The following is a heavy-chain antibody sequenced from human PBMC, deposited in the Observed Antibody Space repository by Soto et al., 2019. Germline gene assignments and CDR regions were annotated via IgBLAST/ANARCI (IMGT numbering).Heavy chain of an antibody. Sequence: EVQLLESGGGLVQPGGSLRLSCAASGFTFSSYAMSWVRQAPGKGLEWVSAISGSGGSTYYADTVKGRFTISRDNSKNTLYLQMNSLRAEDTAVYYCAKLVGPSFKFDYWCQGTLVTVSS. CDR2: ISGSGGST. V-gene: IGHV3-23*01. CDR1: GFTFSSYA. CDR3: AKLVGPSFKFDY. J-gene: IGHJ4*02. D-gene: IGHD2-2*01.